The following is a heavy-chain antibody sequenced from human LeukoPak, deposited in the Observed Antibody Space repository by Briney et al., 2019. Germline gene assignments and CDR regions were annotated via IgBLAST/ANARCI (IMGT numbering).Heavy chain of an antibody. V-gene: IGHV3-21*04. CDR2: ISSSSSYI. CDR3: ANYIVGAPGYGDDAFDI. Sequence: KSGGSLRLSCAASGFTFSSYSMNWVRQAPGKGLEWVSSISSSSSYIYYADSVKGRFTISRDNAKNSLYLQMNSLRAEDTAVYYCANYIVGAPGYGDDAFDIWGQGTMVTVSS. D-gene: IGHD1-26*01. J-gene: IGHJ3*02. CDR1: GFTFSSYS.